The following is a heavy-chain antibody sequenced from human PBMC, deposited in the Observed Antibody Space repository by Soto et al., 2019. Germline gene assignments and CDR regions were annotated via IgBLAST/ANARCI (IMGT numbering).Heavy chain of an antibody. Sequence: GGSLRLSCAGSGFTLSDHYIDWVRQAPGKGLEWVSAISGSGGSTFYADSVKGRFTISRDNSKNTLYLQMNSLRAEDTAVYYCAKEPLKTPIEDIWGQGTMVIVSS. J-gene: IGHJ3*02. CDR1: GFTLSDHY. CDR2: ISGSGGST. V-gene: IGHV3-23*01. CDR3: AKEPLKTPIEDI.